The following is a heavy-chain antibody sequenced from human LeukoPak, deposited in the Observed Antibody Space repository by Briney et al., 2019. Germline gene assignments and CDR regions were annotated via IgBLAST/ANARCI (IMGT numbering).Heavy chain of an antibody. CDR2: ISSSGSTI. CDR1: GFTFNTYA. J-gene: IGHJ3*02. CDR3: ARGGGVSRYSGSYDAFDI. V-gene: IGHV3-48*04. D-gene: IGHD1-26*01. Sequence: GGSLRLSCAASGFTFNTYAMNWVRQAPGKGLEWVSYISSSGSTIYYADSVKGRFTISRDNAKNSLYLQMNSLRAEDTAVYYCARGGGVSRYSGSYDAFDIWGQGTMVTVSS.